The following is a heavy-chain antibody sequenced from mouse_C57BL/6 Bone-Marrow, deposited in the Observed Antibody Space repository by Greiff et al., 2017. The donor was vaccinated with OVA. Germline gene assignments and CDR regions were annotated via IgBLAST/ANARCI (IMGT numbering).Heavy chain of an antibody. CDR2: IYPGSGST. Sequence: QVQLQQSGAELVKPGASVKMSCKASGYTFTSYWITWVKQRPGQGLEWIGDIYPGSGSTNYNEKFKSKATLTVDTSSSTAYMQLSSLTSEDSAVYYCARRGIYYYGSSYGYWGQGTTLTVSS. CDR1: GYTFTSYW. V-gene: IGHV1-55*01. J-gene: IGHJ2*01. D-gene: IGHD1-1*01. CDR3: ARRGIYYYGSSYGY.